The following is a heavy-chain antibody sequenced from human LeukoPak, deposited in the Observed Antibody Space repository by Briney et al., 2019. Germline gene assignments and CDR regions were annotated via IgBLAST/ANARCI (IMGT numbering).Heavy chain of an antibody. CDR1: GGAISSSSYY. Sequence: SSETVSLTCTASGGAISSSSYYWGWIRQPPGKGLEWIGSIYYSGSTHYNPSLKSRVTISVDTSKNQFSLKLSSVTAADTAVYYCARVFSVSYFFDYWGQETLVTVSS. V-gene: IGHV4-39*01. CDR3: ARVFSVSYFFDY. D-gene: IGHD1-26*01. CDR2: IYYSGST. J-gene: IGHJ4*02.